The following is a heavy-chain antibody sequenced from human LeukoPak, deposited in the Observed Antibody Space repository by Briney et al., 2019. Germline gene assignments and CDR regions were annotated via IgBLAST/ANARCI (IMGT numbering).Heavy chain of an antibody. CDR2: IIPIFGTP. V-gene: IGHV1-69*13. J-gene: IGHJ3*01. CDR1: GCTFSSYI. Sequence: SVKVSCKASGCTFSSYIITWVRQAPGQGLEWMGRIIPIFGTPNYAQKFQGRVTITADESTSTAYMELSRLRIEDTAVYYCARQGYTNNLGGYFGDKDDGFDLWGQGTMVTVSS. CDR3: ARQGYTNNLGGYFGDKDDGFDL. D-gene: IGHD3-9*01.